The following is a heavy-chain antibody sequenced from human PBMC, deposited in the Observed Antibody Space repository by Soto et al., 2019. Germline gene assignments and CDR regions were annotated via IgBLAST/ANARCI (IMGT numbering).Heavy chain of an antibody. J-gene: IGHJ1*01. CDR2: ISGYNGNT. D-gene: IGHD6-13*01. V-gene: IGHV1-18*01. CDR3: GRERDGTSWSSAEYLQH. CDR1: GGTFSSYA. Sequence: GASVKVSCKASGGTFSSYAIDWVRQAPGQGLEWMGWISGYNGNTNYAQKFQGRVTMTTDTSTTTAYMDLRSLRSDDTAVYYCGRERDGTSWSSAEYLQHWGQGTLVTV.